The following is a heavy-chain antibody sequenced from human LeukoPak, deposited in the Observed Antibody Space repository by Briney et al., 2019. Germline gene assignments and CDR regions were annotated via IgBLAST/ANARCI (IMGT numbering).Heavy chain of an antibody. V-gene: IGHV3-23*01. CDR1: GFTFNNYG. Sequence: GGSLRLSCAASGFTFNNYGMSWVRQAPGKGLEWVSAVGASYSTYYADSVKGRFTVSRDNSKNTLYLQMNSLRAEDTAVYYCARVPVGATLLIDYWGQGTLVTVSS. J-gene: IGHJ4*02. D-gene: IGHD1-26*01. CDR2: VGASYST. CDR3: ARVPVGATLLIDY.